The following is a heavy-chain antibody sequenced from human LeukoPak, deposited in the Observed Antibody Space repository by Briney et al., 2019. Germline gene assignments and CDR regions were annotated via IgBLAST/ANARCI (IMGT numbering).Heavy chain of an antibody. CDR2: IKQDGSEK. D-gene: IGHD6-13*01. CDR1: GFTFSSYW. J-gene: IGHJ4*02. CDR3: ARTANFAAGYYIDY. Sequence: GGSLRLSCAASGFTFSSYWMSWVRQAPGKGLEWVANIKQDGSEKYYVDSVKGRFTISRYNAKNSLYLQMNSLRAEDTAVYYCARTANFAAGYYIDYWGQGTLVTVSS. V-gene: IGHV3-7*01.